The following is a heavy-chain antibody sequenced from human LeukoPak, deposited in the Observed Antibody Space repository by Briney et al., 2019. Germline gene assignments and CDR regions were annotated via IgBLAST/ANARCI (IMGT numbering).Heavy chain of an antibody. CDR3: AGRGSGSYFDY. D-gene: IGHD3-10*01. Sequence: GGSLRLSCAASGFTFSSYGMSWVRQAPGKGLEWVSAISGSGGSTYYADSVKGRFTISRDNSQNTLYLQMNSLRAEDTAVYYCAGRGSGSYFDYWGQGTLVTVSS. CDR1: GFTFSSYG. V-gene: IGHV3-23*01. J-gene: IGHJ4*02. CDR2: ISGSGGST.